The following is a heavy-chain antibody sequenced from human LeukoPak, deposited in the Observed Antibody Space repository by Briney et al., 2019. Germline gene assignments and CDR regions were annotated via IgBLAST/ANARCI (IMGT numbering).Heavy chain of an antibody. Sequence: GGSLRLSCAASGFTVSSNYMSWVRQAPGKGLEWVSVIYSGGSTYYADSVKGRFTISRDNSKNTLYLQMNSLRAEDTAVYYCARGIDSSGYYSHYWGQGTLVTVSS. J-gene: IGHJ4*02. D-gene: IGHD3-22*01. V-gene: IGHV3-53*01. CDR2: IYSGGST. CDR3: ARGIDSSGYYSHY. CDR1: GFTVSSNY.